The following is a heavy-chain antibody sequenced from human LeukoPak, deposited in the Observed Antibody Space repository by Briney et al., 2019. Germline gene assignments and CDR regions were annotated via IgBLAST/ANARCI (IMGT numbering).Heavy chain of an antibody. CDR2: TYYRSKWYY. Sequence: SQTLSLTCAISGDSGLSNTEAWNWIRQSPSRGLEWLGRTYYRSKWYYDYAISVQGRITINADTSKNQFSLQLNSVTPEDTAVYYCAREKYDILTGSEYYFDYWGQGTLVTVSS. D-gene: IGHD3-9*01. V-gene: IGHV6-1*01. CDR3: AREKYDILTGSEYYFDY. CDR1: GDSGLSNTEA. J-gene: IGHJ4*02.